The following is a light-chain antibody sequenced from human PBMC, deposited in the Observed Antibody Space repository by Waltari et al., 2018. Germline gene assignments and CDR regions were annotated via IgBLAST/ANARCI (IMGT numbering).Light chain of an antibody. J-gene: IGKJ1*01. CDR2: AAS. CDR1: QSIISH. Sequence: DIQMIQSPSSLSASVGDRVTITCRASQSIISHLNWYQQKPGKAPNLLIYAASTLQSGVPSRVSGSGSGTDFTLSISSLQPEDFATYYCQQSYSTPRTFGQGTQVEIK. V-gene: IGKV1-39*01. CDR3: QQSYSTPRT.